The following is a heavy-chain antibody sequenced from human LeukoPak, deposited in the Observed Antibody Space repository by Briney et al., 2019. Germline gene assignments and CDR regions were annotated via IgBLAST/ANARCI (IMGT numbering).Heavy chain of an antibody. J-gene: IGHJ4*02. CDR2: IYHSGST. CDR1: GYSISSGYY. V-gene: IGHV4-38-2*02. Sequence: SETLSLTCTVSGYSISSGYYWGWIRQPPGKGLEWIGSIYHSGSTYYNPSLKSRVTISVDTSKNQFSLKLSSVTAADTAVYYCAASSGYYYPPDYWGQGTLVTVSS. CDR3: AASSGYYYPPDY. D-gene: IGHD3-22*01.